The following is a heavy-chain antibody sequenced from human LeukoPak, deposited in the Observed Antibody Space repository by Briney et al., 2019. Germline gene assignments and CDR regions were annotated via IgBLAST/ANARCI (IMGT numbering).Heavy chain of an antibody. CDR3: ARARSGPYGSGSLDAFDI. J-gene: IGHJ3*02. V-gene: IGHV1-69*06. Sequence: GGSLRLSCAASGFTFSSYPISWVRQAPGQGLEWMGGIIPMFDTADFAQKFQGRVTITADTSTSTAYMQLSSLRSEDTAVYYCARARSGPYGSGSLDAFDIWGQGTMVTVSS. CDR2: IIPMFDTA. D-gene: IGHD3-10*01. CDR1: GFTFSSYP.